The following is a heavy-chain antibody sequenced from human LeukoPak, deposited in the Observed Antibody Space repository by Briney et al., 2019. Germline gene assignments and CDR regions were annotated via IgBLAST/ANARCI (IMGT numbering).Heavy chain of an antibody. CDR1: GFTFSSYA. Sequence: GGSLRLSCAASGFTFSSYAMHWVRQAPGKGLEWVSAIGSSGGTTYYADPVKGRFTISRDNSKNTLYLQLNSLRAEDTAVYYCAKIVKAVGTDYWGQGTLVTVSS. D-gene: IGHD6-13*01. V-gene: IGHV3-23*01. CDR3: AKIVKAVGTDY. J-gene: IGHJ4*02. CDR2: IGSSGGTT.